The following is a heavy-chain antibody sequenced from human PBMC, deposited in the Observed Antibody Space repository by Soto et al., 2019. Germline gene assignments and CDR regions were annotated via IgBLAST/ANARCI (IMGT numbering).Heavy chain of an antibody. V-gene: IGHV4-39*01. CDR3: ATVDGLGVVTPFMDY. D-gene: IGHD3-3*01. Sequence: QLQLQESGPGLVKPSETLSPICTVSGGSISSSRYRWGWVRQPPGKGLEWIGTIYYIGCTHYNPSLKTPVPISVDTSKSQFSLRLNSVTAADTAVYYCATVDGLGVVTPFMDYWGQGTLVTVSS. J-gene: IGHJ4*02. CDR2: IYYIGCT. CDR1: GGSISSSRYR.